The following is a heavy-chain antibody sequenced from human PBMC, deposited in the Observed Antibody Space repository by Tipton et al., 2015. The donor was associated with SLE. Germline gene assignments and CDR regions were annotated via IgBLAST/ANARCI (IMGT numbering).Heavy chain of an antibody. Sequence: SLRLSCAASGFNFWTSSMSWVRQAPGKGLEWVSAISGGIITTDYADSVKGQFTISRDNSKRMVYLQMDGLRVDDTAVYYCAKDIRDYFDIGGYFIFQDWGQGTLVTVSS. D-gene: IGHD3-22*01. J-gene: IGHJ1*01. CDR3: AKDIRDYFDIGGYFIFQD. CDR1: GFNFWTSS. V-gene: IGHV3-23*01. CDR2: ISGGIITT.